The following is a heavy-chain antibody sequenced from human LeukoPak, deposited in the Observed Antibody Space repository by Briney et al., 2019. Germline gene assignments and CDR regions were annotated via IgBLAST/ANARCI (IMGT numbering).Heavy chain of an antibody. J-gene: IGHJ4*02. CDR3: ARGGYGFDY. CDR1: GFTFSDHY. D-gene: IGHD5-18*01. CDR2: TRNEANSYTT. V-gene: IGHV3-72*01. Sequence: GGSLRLSCAASGFTFSDHYMDWVRQAPGKGLEWVGRTRNEANSYTTEYAASVKGRFTISRDDSKNSLYLQMNSLKTEDTAVYYCARGGYGFDYWGQGTLVTVSS.